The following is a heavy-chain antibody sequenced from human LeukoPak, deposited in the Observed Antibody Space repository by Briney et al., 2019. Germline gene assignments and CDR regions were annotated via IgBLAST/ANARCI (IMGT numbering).Heavy chain of an antibody. Sequence: GASVKVSCKASGYTFTSYGISWVRQAPGQGLEWMGWISAYNGNTNYAQKLQGRVTMTTDTSTSTAYMELRSLRSDDTAVYYCAGDRDSSGYYPTTNWFDPWGQGTLVTVSS. V-gene: IGHV1-18*01. CDR1: GYTFTSYG. CDR3: AGDRDSSGYYPTTNWFDP. D-gene: IGHD3-22*01. CDR2: ISAYNGNT. J-gene: IGHJ5*02.